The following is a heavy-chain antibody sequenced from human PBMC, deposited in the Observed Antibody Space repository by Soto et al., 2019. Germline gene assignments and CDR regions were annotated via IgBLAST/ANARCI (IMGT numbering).Heavy chain of an antibody. Sequence: SETLSLTCTVSCGSISSVGCYWSWIRQHPGKCLEWIGYIYYIGIXXYNPSLKXXVTISVDTSNXQFSLXLISVTSADTAVYYCARDNDDAFDIWRQGTMVTVS. CDR1: CGSISSVGCY. D-gene: IGHD2-8*01. J-gene: IGHJ3*02. V-gene: IGHV4-31*01. CDR3: ARDNDDAFDI. CDR2: IYYIGIX.